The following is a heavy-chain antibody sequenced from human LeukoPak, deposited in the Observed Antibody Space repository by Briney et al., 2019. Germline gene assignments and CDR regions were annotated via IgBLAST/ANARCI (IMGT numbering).Heavy chain of an antibody. CDR1: GFTFSSYG. V-gene: IGHV3-33*01. D-gene: IGHD3-10*01. J-gene: IGHJ6*02. Sequence: PGGSLRLSCAASGFTFSSYGMHWVRQAPGKGLEWVAVIWYDGSNKYYADSVKGRFTISRDNSKNTLYLQMNSLRAEDTAVYYCARDYQNPYYYGSGSHQYYYYGMDVWGQGTTVTVSS. CDR3: ARDYQNPYYYGSGSHQYYYYGMDV. CDR2: IWYDGSNK.